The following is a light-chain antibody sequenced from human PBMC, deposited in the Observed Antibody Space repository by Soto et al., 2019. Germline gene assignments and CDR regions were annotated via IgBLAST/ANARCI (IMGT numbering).Light chain of an antibody. CDR1: SSNIGSNT. Sequence: SALTQPPSVSGTPGQRVTISCSGSSSNIGSNTVNWYQQLPGTAPKLLIYGNNQRPSGVPDRFSGSKPGTSASLAISGLQSEDEADYHCAAWDDRLNGYVFGTGTKVTVL. CDR3: AAWDDRLNGYV. CDR2: GNN. J-gene: IGLJ1*01. V-gene: IGLV1-44*01.